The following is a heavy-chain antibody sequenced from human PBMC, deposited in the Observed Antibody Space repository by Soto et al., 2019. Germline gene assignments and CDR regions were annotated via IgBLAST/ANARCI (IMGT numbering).Heavy chain of an antibody. V-gene: IGHV1-69*13. CDR2: IIPISGTA. CDR3: ARGRSQTSWAGFDA. CDR1: GGTFSSYA. D-gene: IGHD2-15*01. Sequence: GASVKVSCKASGGTFSSYAISWVRQAPGQGLEWMGGIIPISGTANYAQKFQGRVTMTADDSTSTAYMELSSLRSEDTAVYYCARGRSQTSWAGFDAWGQGTMVTVSS. J-gene: IGHJ3*01.